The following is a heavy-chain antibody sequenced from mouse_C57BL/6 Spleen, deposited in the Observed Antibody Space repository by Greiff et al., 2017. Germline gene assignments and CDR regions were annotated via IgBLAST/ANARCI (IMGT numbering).Heavy chain of an antibody. J-gene: IGHJ2*01. CDR2: ILPGSGST. Sequence: QVQLQQSGAELMKPGASVKLSCKATGYTFTGYWIEWVKQRPGHGLEWIGEILPGSGSTNYNEKFKGKATFTADKSSTTAYMQLSILTTEDSAIEYCAREGDYDYDDGDFDYGGQGTTLTVSS. D-gene: IGHD2-4*01. CDR1: GYTFTGYW. V-gene: IGHV1-9*01. CDR3: AREGDYDYDDGDFDY.